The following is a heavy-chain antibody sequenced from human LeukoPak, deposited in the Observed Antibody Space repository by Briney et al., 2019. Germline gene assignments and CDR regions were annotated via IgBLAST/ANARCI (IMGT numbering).Heavy chain of an antibody. V-gene: IGHV4-59*08. J-gene: IGHJ2*01. Sequence: PSETLSLTCTVSDGSISSSYWSWIRQPPGKGLEWIGYISYIGSTNYNPSLKSRVTVSVDTSRNQFSLKLTSVTAADTAVYYCARHRDVSSDLFDLWGLGTLVTVSS. CDR1: DGSISSSY. CDR2: ISYIGST. D-gene: IGHD6-19*01. CDR3: ARHRDVSSDLFDL.